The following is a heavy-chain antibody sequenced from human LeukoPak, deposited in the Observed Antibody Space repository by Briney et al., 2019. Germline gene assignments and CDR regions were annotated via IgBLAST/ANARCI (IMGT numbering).Heavy chain of an antibody. Sequence: GGSLRLSCAASGFTFDDYGMSWVRQAPGEGMEWVSGINWNGGSTGYADSVKGRFTISRDNAKNSLYLQMNSLRAEDTALYYCARGGDIVGAAHFDYWGQGTLVTVSS. CDR2: INWNGGST. CDR1: GFTFDDYG. V-gene: IGHV3-20*04. D-gene: IGHD1-26*01. CDR3: ARGGDIVGAAHFDY. J-gene: IGHJ4*02.